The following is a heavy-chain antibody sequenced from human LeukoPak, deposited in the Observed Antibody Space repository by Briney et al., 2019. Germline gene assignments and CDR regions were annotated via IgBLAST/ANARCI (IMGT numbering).Heavy chain of an antibody. CDR2: IYYSGST. CDR1: GGSISSYY. CDR3: ARDSGTTGEVKFDP. D-gene: IGHD3-10*01. J-gene: IGHJ5*02. V-gene: IGHV4-59*12. Sequence: KPSETLSLTCTVSGGSISSYYGSWIRQPPGKGLEWIGYIYYSGSTNYNPSLKSRVTISVDTSKNQFSLKLSSVTAADTAVYYCARDSGTTGEVKFDPWGQGTLVTVSS.